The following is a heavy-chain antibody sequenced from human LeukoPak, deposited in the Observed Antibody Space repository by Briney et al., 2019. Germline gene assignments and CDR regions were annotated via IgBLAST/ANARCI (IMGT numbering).Heavy chain of an antibody. J-gene: IGHJ4*02. CDR3: ARQFGEGTLDY. D-gene: IGHD3-3*01. V-gene: IGHV4-39*01. CDR2: IYYSGDT. CDR1: GGSISSSSYH. Sequence: PSETLSLTCTVSGGSISSSSYHWGWIRQPPGKGLEWIGSIYYSGDTYYNPSLKSRVTISVDTSKNQFSLKLSSVTAADTAAYYCARQFGEGTLDYWGQGTLVTVSS.